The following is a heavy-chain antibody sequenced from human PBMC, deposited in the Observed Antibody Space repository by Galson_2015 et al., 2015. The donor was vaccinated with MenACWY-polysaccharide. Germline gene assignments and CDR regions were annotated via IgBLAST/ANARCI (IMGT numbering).Heavy chain of an antibody. Sequence: SLRLSCAASGFTFSSYGMHWVRQAPGKGLEWVAVISYDGNDKYYADSVKGRITISRDNSKDTLYLQINSLRVEDTALYYCVKSDRDYDDSYNWFDPWGQGTLVTVSS. D-gene: IGHD4-17*01. J-gene: IGHJ5*02. CDR3: VKSDRDYDDSYNWFDP. V-gene: IGHV3-30*18. CDR2: ISYDGNDK. CDR1: GFTFSSYG.